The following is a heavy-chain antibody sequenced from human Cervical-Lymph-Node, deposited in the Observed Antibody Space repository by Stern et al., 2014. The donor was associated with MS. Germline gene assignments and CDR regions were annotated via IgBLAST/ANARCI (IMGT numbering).Heavy chain of an antibody. CDR1: GFSLSTSGVG. CDR2: IYWDGDK. D-gene: IGHD4-17*01. V-gene: IGHV2-5*02. CDR3: AHRRPTITVTTAFDS. Sequence: QVTLRESGPTLVKPTQTLTLTCTFSGFSLSTSGVGVGWIRQPPGKALEWLALIYWDGDKRYSPSLKSRLTITEDTSKNQVVLTMTNMDPVDTGTYYCAHRRPTITVTTAFDSWGQGTLVTVSS. J-gene: IGHJ4*02.